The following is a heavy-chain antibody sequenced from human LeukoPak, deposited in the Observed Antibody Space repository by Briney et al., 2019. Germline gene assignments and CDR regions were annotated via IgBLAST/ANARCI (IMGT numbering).Heavy chain of an antibody. CDR2: INHSGST. Sequence: SETLSLTCAVYGGSFSGYYWSWIPQPPGKGLEWIGEINHSGSTNYNPSLKSRVTISVDTSKNQFSLKLSSVTAADTAVYYCARVPDYWGQGTLVTVSS. J-gene: IGHJ4*02. V-gene: IGHV4-34*01. CDR3: ARVPDY. CDR1: GGSFSGYY.